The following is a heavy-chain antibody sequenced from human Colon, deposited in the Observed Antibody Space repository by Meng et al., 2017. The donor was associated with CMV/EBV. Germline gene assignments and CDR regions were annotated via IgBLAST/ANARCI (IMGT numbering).Heavy chain of an antibody. CDR1: FCDYS. Sequence: FCDYSLVWVRQAPGQGLGCVSGISGGSGDTYYAASVKGRFSISWDNSKNTLYLQMNSLRVEDTAIYFCARRLGTGMQVTGSLGYWGQGTLVTVSS. D-gene: IGHD2-21*02. V-gene: IGHV3-23*01. CDR3: ARRLGTGMQVTGSLGY. CDR2: ISGGSGDT. J-gene: IGHJ4*02.